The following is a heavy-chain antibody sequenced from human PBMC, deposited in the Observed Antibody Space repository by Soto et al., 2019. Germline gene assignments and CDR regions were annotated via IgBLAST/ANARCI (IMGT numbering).Heavy chain of an antibody. CDR2: IDSRGRTI. Sequence: QVQLVESGGALVKPGGSLGLSCAASGFTFSDYYMSWIRQAPGKGLEWVSYIDSRGRTISYADSVKGRFTISRDDAKNSLYLQMNSLRAEDTAVYYCARQAARNYFDFWGQGTLVTVSS. V-gene: IGHV3-11*01. CDR1: GFTFSDYY. J-gene: IGHJ4*02. CDR3: ARQAARNYFDF. D-gene: IGHD6-6*01.